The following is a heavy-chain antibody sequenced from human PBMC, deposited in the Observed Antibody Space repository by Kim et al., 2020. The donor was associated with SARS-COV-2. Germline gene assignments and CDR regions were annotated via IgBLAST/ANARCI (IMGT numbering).Heavy chain of an antibody. CDR1: GGSFSGYY. CDR2: INHSGST. J-gene: IGHJ4*02. D-gene: IGHD1-26*01. Sequence: SETLSLTCAVYGGSFSGYYWSWIRQPPGKGLEWIGEINHSGSTNYNPSLKSRVTISVDTSKNQFSLKLSSVTAADTAVYYCARGGGSYPPRHMYYFDYWGQGTLVTVSS. CDR3: ARGGGSYPPRHMYYFDY. V-gene: IGHV4-34*01.